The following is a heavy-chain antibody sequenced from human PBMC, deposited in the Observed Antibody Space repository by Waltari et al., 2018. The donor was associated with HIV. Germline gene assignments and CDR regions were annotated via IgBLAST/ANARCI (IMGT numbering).Heavy chain of an antibody. CDR1: DYFIPSAYY. CDR2: ISHSGNV. V-gene: IGHV4-38-2*02. J-gene: IGHJ4*02. D-gene: IGHD3-3*01. CDR3: AGTSYDLLQGYYFDF. Sequence: QVQLQESGPGLVKLWGTLSLTCSVFDYFIPSAYYWGWIRQSPGRGLEWIGSISHSGNVVYNPSLKSRTTIVGNPSKNQFFLRLASATAADTAVYYCAGTSYDLLQGYYFDFWGQGRPVTVSS.